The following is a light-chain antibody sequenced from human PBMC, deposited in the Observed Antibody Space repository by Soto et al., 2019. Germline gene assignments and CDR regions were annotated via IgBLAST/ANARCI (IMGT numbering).Light chain of an antibody. J-gene: IGKJ1*01. CDR3: QPYDNSPRT. V-gene: IGKV3-20*01. Sequence: EIVLAQSPGTRSLSPGERATLSCRASQSVSSTFLAWYQQKPGQAPRLLIYGASSRATGIPDRFSGSGSVTDFTLNISRLEPEDFAVYYCQPYDNSPRTFGQGTKLEIK. CDR2: GAS. CDR1: QSVSSTF.